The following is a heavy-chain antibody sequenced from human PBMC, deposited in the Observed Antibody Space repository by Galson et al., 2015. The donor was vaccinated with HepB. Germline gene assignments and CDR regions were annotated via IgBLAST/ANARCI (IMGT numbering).Heavy chain of an antibody. CDR2: IIPFVGVT. CDR3: ARDSKGGATNH. D-gene: IGHD5-12*01. CDR1: GGTFSNYA. J-gene: IGHJ5*02. V-gene: IGHV1-69*04. Sequence: SVKVSCKASGGTFSNYAVNWVRQAPGQGLEWMGRIIPFVGVTNYAQKFQGRVTFSADTSTSTAYMELNTLRFEDTAVYYCARDSKGGATNHWGQGTLVTVSS.